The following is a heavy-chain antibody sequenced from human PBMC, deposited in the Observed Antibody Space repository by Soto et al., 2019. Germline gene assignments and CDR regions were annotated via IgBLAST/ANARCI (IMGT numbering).Heavy chain of an antibody. CDR3: ARDPNLSSWRKIDY. Sequence: QAHLAQSGAEVKKPGSSVTVSCKASGGTFNSYGISWVRQAPGQGLDWMGVIIPLYGTVNYAQKFQGRVSITADKSTSTAYMDLNSLRSDDTAVYYCARDPNLSSWRKIDYWGQGTLVTVSS. CDR1: GGTFNSYG. CDR2: IIPLYGTV. D-gene: IGHD6-13*01. J-gene: IGHJ4*02. V-gene: IGHV1-69*06.